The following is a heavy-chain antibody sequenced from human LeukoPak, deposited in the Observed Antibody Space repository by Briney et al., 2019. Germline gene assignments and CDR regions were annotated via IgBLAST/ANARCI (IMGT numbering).Heavy chain of an antibody. CDR3: ARDNYPSYGMDV. J-gene: IGHJ6*02. CDR1: GFTFSSYA. V-gene: IGHV3-30*04. Sequence: PGGSLRLSCAASGFTFSSYAMHWVRQAPGKGLEWVAVISYDGSNKYYADSVKGRFTISRDNSKNTLYLQMNSLRAEDTAVYYCARDNYPSYGMDVWGQGTTVTVSS. CDR2: ISYDGSNK.